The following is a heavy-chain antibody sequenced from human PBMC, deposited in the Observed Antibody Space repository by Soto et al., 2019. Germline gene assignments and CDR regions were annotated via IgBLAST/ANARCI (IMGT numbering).Heavy chain of an antibody. CDR1: GYTLNTYY. Sequence: QVQLVQSGAEVKKPGASVKVSCKPSGYTLNTYYLHWVRQAPGQGLEWMGIIHPSGGGSTYAQKCPGSVTTTRDTSASTVFMELSSLRSADTAVYYCARGGHIAVVTASIDYWGQGTLVTVSS. V-gene: IGHV1-46*02. CDR3: ARGGHIAVVTASIDY. CDR2: IHPSGGGS. J-gene: IGHJ4*02. D-gene: IGHD2-21*02.